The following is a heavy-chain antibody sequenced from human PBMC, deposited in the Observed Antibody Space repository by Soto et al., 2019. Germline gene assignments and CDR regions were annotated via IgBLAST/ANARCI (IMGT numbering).Heavy chain of an antibody. J-gene: IGHJ2*01. D-gene: IGHD5-12*01. CDR1: GCSLSTSGVG. Sequence: QITLKESGPTLVKPTQTLTLTCTFSGCSLSTSGVGVGWIRQPPGKALEWLALIYWDDDKRYSPSLKSRLTITKDTSKNQVVLTMTNMDPVDTATYYCAHSRRDGYNFFWYFDLWGRGTLVTVSS. CDR3: AHSRRDGYNFFWYFDL. CDR2: IYWDDDK. V-gene: IGHV2-5*02.